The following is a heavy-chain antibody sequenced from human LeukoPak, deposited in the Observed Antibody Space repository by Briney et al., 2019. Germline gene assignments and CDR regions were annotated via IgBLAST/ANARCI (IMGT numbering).Heavy chain of an antibody. D-gene: IGHD3-3*01. Sequence: PGGSLRLSCAASGSTFSSYGIHWVRQAPGKGLEGVAVIWYDGSNKYYADSVKGRFTISRDNSKNTLYLQMNSLRAEDTAVYYWARERRFLEWLPQVPYYYYYGMDVWGQGPRSPSP. CDR1: GSTFSSYG. J-gene: IGHJ6*02. CDR2: IWYDGSNK. V-gene: IGHV3-33*01. CDR3: ARERRFLEWLPQVPYYYYYGMDV.